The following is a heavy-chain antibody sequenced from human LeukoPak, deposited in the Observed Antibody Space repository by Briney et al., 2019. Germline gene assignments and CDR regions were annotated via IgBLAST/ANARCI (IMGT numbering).Heavy chain of an antibody. V-gene: IGHV3-21*01. J-gene: IGHJ5*02. CDR3: ARQSLTYDSSQMVVRKRWFDP. CDR2: ISSSSSYI. Sequence: PGGSLRLSCAASGFTFSSYSMNWVRQAPGKGLEWVSSISSSSSYIYYADSVKGRFTISRDNAKNSLYLQTNSLRAEDTAVYYCARQSLTYDSSQMVVRKRWFDPWGQGTLVTVSS. CDR1: GFTFSSYS. D-gene: IGHD3-22*01.